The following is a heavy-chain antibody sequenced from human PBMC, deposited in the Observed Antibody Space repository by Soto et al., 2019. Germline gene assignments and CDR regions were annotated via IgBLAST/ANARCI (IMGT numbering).Heavy chain of an antibody. CDR3: TRGTELRYCTSTSCPGIDV. CDR2: VSAYNGNT. D-gene: IGHD2-2*01. CDR1: GYTFSSYG. Sequence: ASVKVSCKASGYTFSSYGITWVRQAPGQGLEWMGWVSAYNGNTNYAQKLQGRVTMYTDTSTNTAYMDLTSLRSDDTAVYYCTRGTELRYCTSTSCPGIDVWGQGTTVTVSS. J-gene: IGHJ6*02. V-gene: IGHV1-18*01.